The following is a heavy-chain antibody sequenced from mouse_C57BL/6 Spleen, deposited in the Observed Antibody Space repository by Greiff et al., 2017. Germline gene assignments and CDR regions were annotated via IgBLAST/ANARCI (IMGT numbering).Heavy chain of an antibody. V-gene: IGHV1-55*01. CDR3: ARRGNFGGGLMGY. CDR1: GYTFTSYW. CDR2: IYPGSGST. J-gene: IGHJ4*01. D-gene: IGHD2-1*01. Sequence: QVQLQQPGAELVKPGASVKMSCKASGYTFTSYWITWVKQRPGQGLEWIGDIYPGSGSTNYNEKFKSKATLTVDTSSSTAYMQLSSLTSEDSAVYYCARRGNFGGGLMGYWGQGTSVTVSS.